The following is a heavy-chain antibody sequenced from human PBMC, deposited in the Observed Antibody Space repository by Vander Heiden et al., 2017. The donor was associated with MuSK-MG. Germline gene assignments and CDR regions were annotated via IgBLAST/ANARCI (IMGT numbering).Heavy chain of an antibody. Sequence: QVQLQESGPGLVKPSQTLSPTCTVPGRPISTGGYYWSWVRQHPGKGLEWIGYIYYSGSTYYNPSLKSRVTISVDTSKNKFSVKLSSVTAADTAVYYCARGYDCWSGSYYFDYWGQGTLVTVSS. CDR2: IYYSGST. V-gene: IGHV4-31*03. D-gene: IGHD3-3*01. CDR1: GRPISTGGYY. J-gene: IGHJ4*02. CDR3: ARGYDCWSGSYYFDY.